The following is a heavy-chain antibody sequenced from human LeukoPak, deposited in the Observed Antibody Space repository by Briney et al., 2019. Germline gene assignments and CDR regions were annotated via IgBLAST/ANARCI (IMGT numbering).Heavy chain of an antibody. Sequence: SEXXXLXXTVSGGSISTXXXXWXRXPPXKGXXVIGYVSYSGSTNYTPSLKSRVTMSVDPSKDQFSLKLNSVTAADTAVYYCARVDTAMYVWFWGQGTLVTVSS. D-gene: IGHD5-18*01. CDR3: ARVDTAMYVWF. CDR1: GGSISTXX. CDR2: VSYSGST. J-gene: IGHJ4*02. V-gene: IGHV4-59*08.